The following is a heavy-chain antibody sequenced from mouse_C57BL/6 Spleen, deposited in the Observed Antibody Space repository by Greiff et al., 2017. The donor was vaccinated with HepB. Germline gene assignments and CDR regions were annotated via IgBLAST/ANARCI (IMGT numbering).Heavy chain of an antibody. CDR2: ISYDGSN. D-gene: IGHD1-1*01. CDR1: GYSITSGYY. J-gene: IGHJ2*01. Sequence: EVQLVESGPGLVKPSQSLSLTCSVTGYSITSGYYWNWIRQFPGNKLEWMGYISYDGSNNYNPSLKNRISITRDTSKNQFFLKLNSVTTEDTATYYCARDRGTTVVAPFDYWGQGTTLTVSS. V-gene: IGHV3-6*01. CDR3: ARDRGTTVVAPFDY.